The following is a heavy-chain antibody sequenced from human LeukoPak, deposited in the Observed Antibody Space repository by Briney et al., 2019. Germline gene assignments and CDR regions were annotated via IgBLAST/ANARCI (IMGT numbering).Heavy chain of an antibody. Sequence: ASVEVSCRASGYTFTSYDINWVRQATGQGLEWMGWMNPNSGNTGYAQKFQGRVTMTRNTSISTAYMELSSLRSEDTAVYYCARGRGGYCSSTSCRNNWFDPWGQGTLVTVSS. CDR2: MNPNSGNT. V-gene: IGHV1-8*01. J-gene: IGHJ5*02. CDR3: ARGRGGYCSSTSCRNNWFDP. CDR1: GYTFTSYD. D-gene: IGHD2-2*01.